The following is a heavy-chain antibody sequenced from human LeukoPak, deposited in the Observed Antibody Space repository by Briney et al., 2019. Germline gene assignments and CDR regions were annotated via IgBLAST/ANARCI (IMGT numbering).Heavy chain of an antibody. CDR2: IWYDGSKK. CDR3: SRDGEGGYPYYYYGLDV. Sequence: GKSLRLSCAASGSTFSSYGMHWVRQAPGKGLEWVAVIWYDGSKKYYADSVKGRFTISRDSSKNTLYLQMNSLRVEDTAVYYCSRDGEGGYPYYYYGLDVWGQGTTVTVSS. J-gene: IGHJ6*02. D-gene: IGHD5-12*01. CDR1: GSTFSSYG. V-gene: IGHV3-33*01.